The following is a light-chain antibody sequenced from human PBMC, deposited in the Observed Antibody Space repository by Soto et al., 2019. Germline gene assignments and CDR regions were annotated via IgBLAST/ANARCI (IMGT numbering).Light chain of an antibody. J-gene: IGKJ5*01. V-gene: IGKV3-20*01. Sequence: EIVLTQSPGTLSLSPGERATLSCRASQSVSSSYLAWYQQKPGQAPSLLIYGASSRATGIPDRFSGSGSGADFTLTSSRLEPEDFAVYFCQHYRDSQITFGQGTRLEIK. CDR2: GAS. CDR3: QHYRDSQIT. CDR1: QSVSSSY.